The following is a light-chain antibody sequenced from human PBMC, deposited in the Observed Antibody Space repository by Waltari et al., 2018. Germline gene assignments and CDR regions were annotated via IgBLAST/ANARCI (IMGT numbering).Light chain of an antibody. CDR1: QSVSGTY. V-gene: IGKV3-20*01. CDR3: EQYGSSPCT. CDR2: GAS. J-gene: IGKJ1*01. Sequence: EIVLTQSPGTLSLSPGERATLSCRASQSVSGTYLAWYQQKPGQAPRLLIYGASTRATGIPDRFSGSGSGTDFTLTISGLEPEDFAVYYCEQYGSSPCTFGQGTKVEIK.